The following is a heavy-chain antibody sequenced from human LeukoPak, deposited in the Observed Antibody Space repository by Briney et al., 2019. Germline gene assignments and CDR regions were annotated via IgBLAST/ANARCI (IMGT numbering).Heavy chain of an antibody. J-gene: IGHJ3*02. V-gene: IGHV3-49*03. D-gene: IGHD6-13*01. CDR3: TRGDIAAAGTLYAFDI. CDR1: GFTFSDYY. CDR2: IRSKAYGGTT. Sequence: GGSLRLSCAASGFTFSDYYMCWIRQAPGKGLEWVGFIRSKAYGGTTEYAASVKGRFTISRDDSKSIAYLQMNSLKTEDTAVYYCTRGDIAAAGTLYAFDIWGQGTMVTVSS.